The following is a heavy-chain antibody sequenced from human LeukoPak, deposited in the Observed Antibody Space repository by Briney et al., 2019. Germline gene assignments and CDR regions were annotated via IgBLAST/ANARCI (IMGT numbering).Heavy chain of an antibody. CDR3: ARQVRYSGYDFDY. V-gene: IGHV5-51*01. J-gene: IGHJ4*02. CDR1: GSSFTSYW. Sequence: GASLKISCKGSGSSFTSYWIGWVRQLPGKGLEWMGIIYPGDSDTRYSPSFQGQVTISADKSISTAYLQWSSLKASDTAMYYCARQVRYSGYDFDYWGQGTLVTVSS. D-gene: IGHD5-12*01. CDR2: IYPGDSDT.